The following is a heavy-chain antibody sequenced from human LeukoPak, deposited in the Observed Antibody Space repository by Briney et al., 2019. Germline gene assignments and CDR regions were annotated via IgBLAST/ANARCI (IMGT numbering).Heavy chain of an antibody. Sequence: GASVKVSCKASGYTFTSYYMHWVRQAPGQGLEWMGIINPSGGSTSYAQKFQGRVTMTRDMSTSTVYMELSSLRSEDTAVYYCAIDYGDYSTDLDWGQGTLVTVSS. CDR1: GYTFTSYY. CDR3: AIDYGDYSTDLD. CDR2: INPSGGST. D-gene: IGHD4-17*01. J-gene: IGHJ4*02. V-gene: IGHV1-46*01.